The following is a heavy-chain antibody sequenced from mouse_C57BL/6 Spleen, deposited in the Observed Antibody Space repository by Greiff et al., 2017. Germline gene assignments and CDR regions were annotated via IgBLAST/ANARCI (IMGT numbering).Heavy chain of an antibody. CDR1: GYTFTSYW. Sequence: VQLQQPGAELVKPGASVKMSCKASGYTFTSYWITWVKQRPGQGLEWIGDIYPGSGSTNYNEKFKSKATLTVDTSSSTAYMQLSSLTSEDSTVYYCARETYYYAMDYWGQGTSVTVAS. J-gene: IGHJ4*01. CDR2: IYPGSGST. V-gene: IGHV1-55*01. CDR3: ARETYYYAMDY.